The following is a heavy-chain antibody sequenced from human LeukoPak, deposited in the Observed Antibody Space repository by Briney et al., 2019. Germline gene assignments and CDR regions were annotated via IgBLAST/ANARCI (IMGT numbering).Heavy chain of an antibody. CDR1: GYTFTSYA. V-gene: IGHV1-3*01. J-gene: IGHJ4*02. CDR3: ARARSWKCNRRDTAMVTPYDY. Sequence: ASVKVSCKASGYTFTSYAMHWVRQAPGQRLEWMGWINAGNGNTKYSQKFQGRVTITRDTSASTAYMELSSLRSEDTAVYYCARARSWKCNRRDTAMVTPYDYWGQGTLVTVSS. D-gene: IGHD5-18*01. CDR2: INAGNGNT.